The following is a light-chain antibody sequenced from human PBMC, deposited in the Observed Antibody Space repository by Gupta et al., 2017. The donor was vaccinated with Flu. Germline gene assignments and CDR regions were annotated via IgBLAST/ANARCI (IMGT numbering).Light chain of an antibody. Sequence: QSALPQPASVSGSPGQSITISCTGTSSDIGRSDSVSWYQQYPGKAPKLLIYDVSNRPSGVSSRFSGSKSGNTASLTISGLQAEDETDYYCSSYTSNSTLYVFGTGTKLTVL. CDR3: SSYTSNSTLYV. CDR1: SSDIGRSDS. J-gene: IGLJ1*01. CDR2: DVS. V-gene: IGLV2-14*01.